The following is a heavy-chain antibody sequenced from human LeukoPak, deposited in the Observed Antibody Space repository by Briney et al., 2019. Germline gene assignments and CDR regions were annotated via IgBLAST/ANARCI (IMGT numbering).Heavy chain of an antibody. CDR3: ARETMAVAGAFFDY. Sequence: SETLSLTCTVSGGSISNYYWSWIRQPPGKGLEWIGYIYYSGSTNYNPSLQSRVTISVDTSKNQFSLKLSSVTAADTAVYYCARETMAVAGAFFDYWGQGTLVTVSS. D-gene: IGHD6-19*01. J-gene: IGHJ4*02. V-gene: IGHV4-59*01. CDR1: GGSISNYY. CDR2: IYYSGST.